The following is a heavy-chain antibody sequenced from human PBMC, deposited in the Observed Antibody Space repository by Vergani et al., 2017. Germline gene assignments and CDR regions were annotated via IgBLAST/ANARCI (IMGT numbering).Heavy chain of an antibody. CDR3: ARAAGYCSSTSCPPTLRHSYYYMDV. J-gene: IGHJ6*03. CDR1: GFTFSSYA. CDR2: INGSDYDT. D-gene: IGHD2-2*01. V-gene: IGHV3-23*01. Sequence: EVQLLESGGGLIQPGGSLRLSCVASGFTFSSYAMSWVRQAPGEGLEWVSSINGSDYDTHYTDSVKGRFTISRDNSKNTLYLQMKSLRAEDTAVYYCARAAGYCSSTSCPPTLRHSYYYMDVWGKGTTVTVSS.